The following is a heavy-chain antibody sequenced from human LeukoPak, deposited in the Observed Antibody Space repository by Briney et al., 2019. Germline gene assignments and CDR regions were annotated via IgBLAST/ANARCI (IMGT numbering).Heavy chain of an antibody. Sequence: SETLSLTCTVSGYSISSGYYWGWIRQPPGKGLGWIGSIYHSGSTYYNPSLKSRVTISVDTSKNQFSLKLSSVTAADTAVYYCAREVVGATINYWGQGTLVTVSS. CDR3: AREVVGATINY. V-gene: IGHV4-38-2*02. J-gene: IGHJ4*02. CDR1: GYSISSGYY. D-gene: IGHD1-26*01. CDR2: IYHSGST.